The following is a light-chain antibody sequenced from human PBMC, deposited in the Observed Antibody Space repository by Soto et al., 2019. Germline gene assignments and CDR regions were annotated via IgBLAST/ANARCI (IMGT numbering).Light chain of an antibody. J-gene: IGLJ2*01. CDR3: ASDTSSSTSVI. CDR1: SSDVGGYNY. CDR2: EVS. Sequence: QSVLTQPASVSGSPGQSITISCTGTSSDVGGYNYVSWYQQHPDKAPKLIIFEVSNRPSGISSRFSGSKSGNTASLNISGLQAEDVADYYCASDTSSSTSVIFGRGTKLTVL. V-gene: IGLV2-14*01.